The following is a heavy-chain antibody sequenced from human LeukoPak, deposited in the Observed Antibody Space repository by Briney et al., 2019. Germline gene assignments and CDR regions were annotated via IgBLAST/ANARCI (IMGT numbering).Heavy chain of an antibody. J-gene: IGHJ6*03. Sequence: ASVKVSCKASGYTFTSYYIHWVRQAPGQGLEWMGLINPSGGSTNYAQKFQGRVTMTRDTSTSTVYMELSSLRFEDTAVYYCARGLSITMVRGGQWYYYMDVWGKGTTVTISS. CDR1: GYTFTSYY. V-gene: IGHV1-46*01. CDR2: INPSGGST. D-gene: IGHD3-10*01. CDR3: ARGLSITMVRGGQWYYYMDV.